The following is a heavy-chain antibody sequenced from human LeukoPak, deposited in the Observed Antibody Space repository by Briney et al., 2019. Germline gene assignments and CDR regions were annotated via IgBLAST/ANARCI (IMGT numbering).Heavy chain of an antibody. CDR2: INPSGGST. CDR3: AREWLDYDFWSNRDYFDY. J-gene: IGHJ4*02. D-gene: IGHD3-3*01. Sequence: GASVKVSCKASGYTFTSYYMHWVRQGPGQGLEWMGIINPSGGSTSYAQKFQGRVTMTRDTSTSTVYMELSSPRSEDTAVYYCAREWLDYDFWSNRDYFDYWGQGTLVTVSS. CDR1: GYTFTSYY. V-gene: IGHV1-46*01.